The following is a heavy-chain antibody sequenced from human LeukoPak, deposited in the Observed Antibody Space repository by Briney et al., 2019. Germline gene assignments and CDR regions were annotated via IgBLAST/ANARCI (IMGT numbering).Heavy chain of an antibody. V-gene: IGHV1-8*01. J-gene: IGHJ6*03. CDR3: ATGVGSRPYYYYYMDV. CDR2: MNPNSGNT. CDR1: GYTFTSYD. D-gene: IGHD1-26*01. Sequence: ASVKVSCKASGYTFTSYDINWVRQATGQGLEWMGWMNPNSGNTGYARKFQGRVTMTRNTSISTAYMELSSLRSEDTAVYYCATGVGSRPYYYYYMDVWGKGTTVTISS.